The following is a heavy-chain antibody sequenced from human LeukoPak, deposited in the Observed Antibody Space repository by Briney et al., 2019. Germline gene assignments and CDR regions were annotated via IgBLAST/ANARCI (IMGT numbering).Heavy chain of an antibody. J-gene: IGHJ4*02. V-gene: IGHV1-2*02. Sequence: ASVKVSCKASGYTFSDYYMHWVRQAPRQGLEWMGWVHPNSGGTNYAQKFQGRVTMTRDTSISTAYMELSRLRSDDTAMYYCATMVDYNGSGFDYWGQGTLVTVSS. CDR1: GYTFSDYY. D-gene: IGHD3-22*01. CDR2: VHPNSGGT. CDR3: ATMVDYNGSGFDY.